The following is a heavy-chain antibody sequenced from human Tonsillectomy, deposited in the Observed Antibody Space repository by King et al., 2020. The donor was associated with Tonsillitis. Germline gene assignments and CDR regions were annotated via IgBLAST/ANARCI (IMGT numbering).Heavy chain of an antibody. J-gene: IGHJ4*02. V-gene: IGHV3-53*02. CDR1: GFSVSSNF. CDR3: ARDPGGGYNAWGVSYFDY. CDR2: IYSGGST. Sequence: VQLVETGGGLIQPGGSLRLSCVASGFSVSSNFMSWVRQAPGKGLEWAAVIYSGGSTYYADSVKGRFTISRDNSNNTLYLQMNSLRAEDTAVYYCARDPGGGYNAWGVSYFDYWGQGTLVTVSS. D-gene: IGHD5-24*01.